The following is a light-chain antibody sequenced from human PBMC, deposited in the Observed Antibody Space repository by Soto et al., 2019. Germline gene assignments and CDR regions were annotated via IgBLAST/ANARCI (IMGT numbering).Light chain of an antibody. CDR1: ALPKEY. CDR3: QSADSSGTYRV. J-gene: IGLJ2*01. V-gene: IGLV3-25*03. CDR2: KNN. Sequence: SYELTQPPSVSVSPGQTARITCSGDALPKEYVYWYQQKPGQAPVLLIYKNNERPSGIPERFSGSSSGTKDTLTISGVQAEDEDDYYCQSADSSGTYRVFGGGTKLTVL.